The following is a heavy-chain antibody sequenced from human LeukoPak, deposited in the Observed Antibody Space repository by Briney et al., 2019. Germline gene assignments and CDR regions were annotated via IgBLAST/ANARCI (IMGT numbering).Heavy chain of an antibody. CDR2: IYHSGSS. D-gene: IGHD1-26*01. CDR1: GGSLSSYF. Sequence: SETLSLTCTVSGGSLSSYFWSWIRQPPGKGLEWIGYIYHSGSSFYNPSLKSRVTISIDTSKSQFSLKLRSVTAEDTAVYYCAGWEWELLRNWFDPWGQGTLVTVSS. CDR3: AGWEWELLRNWFDP. V-gene: IGHV4-59*01. J-gene: IGHJ5*02.